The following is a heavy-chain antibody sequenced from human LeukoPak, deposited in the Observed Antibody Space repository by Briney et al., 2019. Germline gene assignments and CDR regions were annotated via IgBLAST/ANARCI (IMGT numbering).Heavy chain of an antibody. V-gene: IGHV1-69*04. CDR3: ARDRSPYSIVTPPTGLDY. D-gene: IGHD4-23*01. J-gene: IGHJ4*02. CDR2: IILILGIA. CDR1: GGTVSSYA. Sequence: SVKVSCKASGGTVSSYAISWVRHAPGQGLEWMWRIILILGIANYAQKFQGRVTITADKSTSTAYMELSSLRSEDTAVYYCARDRSPYSIVTPPTGLDYWGQGTLVTVSS.